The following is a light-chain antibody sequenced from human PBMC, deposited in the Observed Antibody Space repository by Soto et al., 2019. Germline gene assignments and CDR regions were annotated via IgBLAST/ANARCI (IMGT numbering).Light chain of an antibody. CDR1: QSVSSSY. V-gene: IGKV3-20*01. J-gene: IGKJ5*01. CDR2: GAS. CDR3: QQYGSSPIT. Sequence: EIVLTQSPGTLSLSPGERATLSCRASQSVSSSYLAWYQQKPGQAPRLLIYGASSRATGSPDRFSGSGSGTDFNLTISRLEPEDFAVYYCQQYGSSPITSGQGTRLEIK.